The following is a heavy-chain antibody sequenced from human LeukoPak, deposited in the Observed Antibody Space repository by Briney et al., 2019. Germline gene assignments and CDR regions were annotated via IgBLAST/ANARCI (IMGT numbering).Heavy chain of an antibody. Sequence: GGSLRLSCAASGFTFSSYVMHWVRQAPGKGLEWVSSISGSGGSTYYADSVKGRFTISRDTSKSTLYLQMSSLRAEDTAVYYCAKRSGDSYFLDSWGQGTLVTVSS. D-gene: IGHD2-15*01. CDR3: AKRSGDSYFLDS. CDR1: GFTFSSYV. CDR2: ISGSGGST. V-gene: IGHV3-23*01. J-gene: IGHJ4*02.